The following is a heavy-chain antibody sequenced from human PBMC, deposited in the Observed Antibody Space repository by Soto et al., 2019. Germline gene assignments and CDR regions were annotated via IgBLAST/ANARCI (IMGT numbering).Heavy chain of an antibody. Sequence: SQTLSLTCAISGDSVSSNTASWNWIRQSPSRGLEWLGRTYFRSKWYNDYAVSVKSRIIINPDTSNNQFSLQLNSVTPEDTAVYFCAKGDNLGPKSGYAFDPWGQGIMVTVSS. CDR3: AKGDNLGPKSGYAFDP. CDR1: GDSVSSNTAS. D-gene: IGHD5-12*01. V-gene: IGHV6-1*01. J-gene: IGHJ5*02. CDR2: TYFRSKWYN.